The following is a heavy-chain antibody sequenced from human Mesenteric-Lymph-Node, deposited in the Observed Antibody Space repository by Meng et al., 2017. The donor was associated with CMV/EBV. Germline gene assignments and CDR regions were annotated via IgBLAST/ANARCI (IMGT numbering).Heavy chain of an antibody. CDR2: IYYSGST. CDR1: DGSISSYY. Sequence: LRLSCTVSDGSISSYYWSWIRQPPGKGLEWIGYIYYSGSTNYNPSLKSRVTISVDTSKNQFSLKLSSVTAADTAVYYCARIAYCGGDCYAFDIWGQGTMVTVSS. CDR3: ARIAYCGGDCYAFDI. J-gene: IGHJ3*02. D-gene: IGHD2-21*01. V-gene: IGHV4-59*01.